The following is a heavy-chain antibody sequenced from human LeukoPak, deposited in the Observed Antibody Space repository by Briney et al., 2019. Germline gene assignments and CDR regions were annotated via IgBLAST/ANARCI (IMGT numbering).Heavy chain of an antibody. CDR2: INPNSGGT. J-gene: IGHJ4*02. D-gene: IGHD3-10*01. CDR1: GYTFTGYY. Sequence: ASVKVSCKASGYTFTGYYMHWVRQAPGQGLEWMGWINPNSGGTNYAQKFQGRVTMTRDTSISTAYMELSRLRSDDTSVYYCARVPYGSGIFDYWGQGTLVTVSS. V-gene: IGHV1-2*02. CDR3: ARVPYGSGIFDY.